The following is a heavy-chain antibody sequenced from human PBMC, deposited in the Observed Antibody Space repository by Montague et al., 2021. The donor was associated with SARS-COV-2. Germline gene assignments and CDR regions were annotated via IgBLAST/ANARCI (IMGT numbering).Heavy chain of an antibody. D-gene: IGHD1-7*01. CDR1: GASISSGGDY. V-gene: IGHV4-31*03. J-gene: IGHJ4*02. CDR2: IYYSVST. CDR3: ARDRELVD. Sequence: TRSLTCTVSGASISSGGDYWNWIRQHPGKGLEWIGHIYYSVSTNYNPSLKSRVTISEDTSKNQISLKLSSVTAADTAVYYCARDRELVDWGQGIMVIVSS.